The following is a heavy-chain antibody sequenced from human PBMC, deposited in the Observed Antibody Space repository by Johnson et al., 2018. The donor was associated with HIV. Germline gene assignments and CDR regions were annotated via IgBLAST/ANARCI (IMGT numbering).Heavy chain of an antibody. J-gene: IGHJ3*02. D-gene: IGHD1-1*01. CDR1: PLSFSRYA. CDR2: TYSGGST. V-gene: IGHV3-66*01. Sequence: VQLVESGGALVQPGGSLRLSCEASPLSFSRYAMNWVRRVPGKGLEWVSVTYSGGSTYYADSLKGRFIISRDNSKNTLYLQMNSLRADDTAVYYCARDALESPWAFDIWGQGTLVTVSS. CDR3: ARDALESPWAFDI.